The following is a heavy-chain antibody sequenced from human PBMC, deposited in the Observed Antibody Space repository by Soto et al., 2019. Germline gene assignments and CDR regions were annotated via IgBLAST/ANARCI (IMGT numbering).Heavy chain of an antibody. J-gene: IGHJ4*02. V-gene: IGHV3-9*01. CDR3: AKDHIWGGDSSTYYFDD. D-gene: IGHD3-22*01. CDR2: ISWNSGST. Sequence: EVQLVESGGGLVQPGRSLRLSCAASGFTFADYALHWVRQAPGKGLEWVSGISWNSGSTGYADSVKGRFIVSRDNAKNSLYLKMNRLRAEDTACYYCAKDHIWGGDSSTYYFDDWGQGTLVTVSS. CDR1: GFTFADYA.